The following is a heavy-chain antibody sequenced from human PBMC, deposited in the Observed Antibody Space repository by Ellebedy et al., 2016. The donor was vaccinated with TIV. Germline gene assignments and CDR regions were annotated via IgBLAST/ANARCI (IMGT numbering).Heavy chain of an antibody. Sequence: PSETLSLTCAASGFTFSRHWMHWVRQAPGKGLVWVSRINPDGSSTDYADSVKGRFTISRDNAKNTLYLQMNSLRAEDTAVYYCARILCAGDCSQFGFDYWGQGTLVPVSS. CDR3: ARILCAGDCSQFGFDY. J-gene: IGHJ4*02. CDR2: INPDGSST. D-gene: IGHD2-21*02. V-gene: IGHV3-74*01. CDR1: GFTFSRHW.